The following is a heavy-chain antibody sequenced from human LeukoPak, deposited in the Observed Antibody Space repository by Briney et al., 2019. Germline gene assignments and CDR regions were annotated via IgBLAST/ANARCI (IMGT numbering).Heavy chain of an antibody. V-gene: IGHV1-2*06. CDR1: GYTFTGYY. D-gene: IGHD4-11*01. CDR2: INPNSGGT. Sequence: ASVKVSCKASGYTFTGYYMHWVRQAPGQGLEWMGRINPNSGGTNYAQKFQGRVTMTRDTSISTAYMELSRLRSDDTAVYYCASDWGYSNYEYVRFDPWGQGTLVTVSS. CDR3: ASDWGYSNYEYVRFDP. J-gene: IGHJ5*02.